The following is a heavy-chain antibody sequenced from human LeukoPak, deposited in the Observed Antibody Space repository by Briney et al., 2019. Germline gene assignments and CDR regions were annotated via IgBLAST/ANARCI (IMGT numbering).Heavy chain of an antibody. D-gene: IGHD3-22*01. CDR1: GFTVSSSY. V-gene: IGHV3-33*08. CDR3: ARAYYYDSNRSYFDY. J-gene: IGHJ4*02. CDR2: IWYDGSNK. Sequence: GGSLRLSCAASGFTVSSSYMSWVRQAPGKGLEWVAVIWYDGSNKYYADSVKGRFSISRDNSKNTLYLQMNSLRAEDTAVYYCARAYYYDSNRSYFDYWGQGTLVTVSS.